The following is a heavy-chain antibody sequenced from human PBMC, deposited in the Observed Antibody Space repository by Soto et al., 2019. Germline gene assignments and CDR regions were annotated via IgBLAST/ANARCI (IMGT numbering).Heavy chain of an antibody. D-gene: IGHD4-17*01. CDR1: GGSISSSIYF. V-gene: IGHV4-39*07. J-gene: IGHJ4*02. CDR3: ARMGDYGYYFDY. CDR2: IYYSGST. Sequence: SETLSLTCSVSGGSISSSIYFWGWIRQPPGKGLEWIGSIYYSGSTYYNPSLKSRVTVSVDTSKNQFSLKLSSVTAADTAVYYCARMGDYGYYFDYWGQGTLVTVSS.